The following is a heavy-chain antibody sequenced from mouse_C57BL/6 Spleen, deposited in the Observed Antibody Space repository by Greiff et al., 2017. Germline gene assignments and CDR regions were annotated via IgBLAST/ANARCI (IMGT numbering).Heavy chain of an antibody. V-gene: IGHV5-17*01. D-gene: IGHD1-1*01. Sequence: DVMLVESGGGLVKPGGSLKLSCAASGFTFSDYGMHWVRQAPEKGLEWVAYISSGSSTIHYADTVKGRFTISRDNAKNTLFLQMTSLRSEDTAMYYCARSGSEGDYFDYWGQGTTLTVSS. CDR1: GFTFSDYG. J-gene: IGHJ2*01. CDR3: ARSGSEGDYFDY. CDR2: ISSGSSTI.